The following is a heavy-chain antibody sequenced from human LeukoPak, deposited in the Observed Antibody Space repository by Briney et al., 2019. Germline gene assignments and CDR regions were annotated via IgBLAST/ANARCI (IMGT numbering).Heavy chain of an antibody. CDR3: ARGWLAIDD. Sequence: GGSLRLSCAASGFTFSSLWMSWVRQAPGKGLEWVANIKEDGSEKYYVDSVKGRFTISRDNAKNSLYRQMNSLRVEDTAVYYCARGWLAIDDWGQGTLVTVSS. V-gene: IGHV3-7*02. J-gene: IGHJ4*02. CDR2: IKEDGSEK. CDR1: GFTFSSLW. D-gene: IGHD5-12*01.